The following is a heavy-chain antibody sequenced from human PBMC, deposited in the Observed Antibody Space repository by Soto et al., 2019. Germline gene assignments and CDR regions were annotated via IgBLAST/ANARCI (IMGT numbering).Heavy chain of an antibody. Sequence: ASVKVSCKASGYTFTSYAMHWVRQAPGQRLEWMGWINAGNGNTKYSQKFQGRVTVTRDTSASTAYMELSSLRSEDTAVYYCARAPPWLRLGEFDPWGQGTLVTVSS. CDR1: GYTFTSYA. CDR3: ARAPPWLRLGEFDP. D-gene: IGHD5-12*01. J-gene: IGHJ5*02. CDR2: INAGNGNT. V-gene: IGHV1-3*01.